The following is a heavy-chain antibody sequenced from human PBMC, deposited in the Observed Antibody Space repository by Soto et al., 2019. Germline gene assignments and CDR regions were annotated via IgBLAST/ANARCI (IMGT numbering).Heavy chain of an antibody. D-gene: IGHD2-2*01. Sequence: SQTLSLTCVISVDSVSSSRVTWNWIRQSPSRGLEWLGRTYFRSKWYNDYAESVRSRITIDPDTSKNQFSLHLNSVTPEDTAVYYCVRLVGNSWLDFWGQGTLVTVSS. J-gene: IGHJ5*01. CDR3: VRLVGNSWLDF. CDR2: TYFRSKWYN. V-gene: IGHV6-1*01. CDR1: VDSVSSSRVT.